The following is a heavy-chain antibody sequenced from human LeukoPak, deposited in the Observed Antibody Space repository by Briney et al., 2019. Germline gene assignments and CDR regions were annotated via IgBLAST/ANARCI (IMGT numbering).Heavy chain of an antibody. CDR3: ARDPVDAFDI. CDR1: GFTFSNYH. J-gene: IGHJ3*02. V-gene: IGHV3-11*01. CDR2: ISSSGSTI. Sequence: GGSLRLSCEASGFTFSNYHMNWVRQAPGKGLEWVSYISSSGSTIYYADSVKGRFTISRDNAKNSLYLQMNSLRAEDTAVYYCARDPVDAFDIWGQGTMVTVSS.